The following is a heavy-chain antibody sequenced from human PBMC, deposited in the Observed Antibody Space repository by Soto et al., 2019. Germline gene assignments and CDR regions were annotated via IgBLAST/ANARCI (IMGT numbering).Heavy chain of an antibody. CDR3: VRASMPKAHFDS. CDR1: GGSMRGYY. D-gene: IGHD2-2*01. CDR2: MHTSGST. V-gene: IGHV4-4*07. Sequence: PSETLSLTCTVSGGSMRGYYWSWIRQSAGMGLEWIGRMHTSGSTNYNPSLKSRVTFSVDMSKNQISLKLTSVTAADTALYYCVRASMPKAHFDSWGQGTLVTVSS. J-gene: IGHJ4*02.